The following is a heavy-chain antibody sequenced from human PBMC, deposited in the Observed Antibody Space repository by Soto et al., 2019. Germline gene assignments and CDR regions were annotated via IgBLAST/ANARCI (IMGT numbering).Heavy chain of an antibody. D-gene: IGHD3-22*01. CDR2: IYYSGST. CDR1: GGSISSSSYY. CDR3: VASGPGDDSSAYYYYGMDV. V-gene: IGHV4-39*01. Sequence: SETLSLTCTVSGGSISSSSYYWGWIRQPPVKGLEWIGSIYYSGSTYYNPSLKSRVTISVDTSKNQFSLKLSSVTAADTAVYYCVASGPGDDSSAYYYYGMDVWGQGTTVTVSS. J-gene: IGHJ6*02.